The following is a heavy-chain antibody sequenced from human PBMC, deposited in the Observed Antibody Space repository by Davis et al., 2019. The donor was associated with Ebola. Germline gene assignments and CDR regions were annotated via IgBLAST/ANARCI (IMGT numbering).Heavy chain of an antibody. CDR3: ARWIQLWGFDY. Sequence: ASVKVSCKASGYTFTSYGISWVRQAPGQGLEWMGWISAYNGNTNYAQKLQGRVTMTTDTSTSTAYMELSSLRSEDTAVYYCARWIQLWGFDYWGQGTLVTVSS. V-gene: IGHV1-18*01. D-gene: IGHD5-18*01. CDR2: ISAYNGNT. CDR1: GYTFTSYG. J-gene: IGHJ4*02.